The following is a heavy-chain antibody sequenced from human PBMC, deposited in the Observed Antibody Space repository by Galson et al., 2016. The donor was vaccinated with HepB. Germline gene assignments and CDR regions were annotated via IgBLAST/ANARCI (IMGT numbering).Heavy chain of an antibody. D-gene: IGHD6-19*01. V-gene: IGHV1-69*08. CDR3: ARSAFSSGWSEGGWFHS. Sequence: SVKVSCKASGGIFTSHIFNWVRQAPGQTLEWMGRIIPMLNTVNYTQKFQGRVAFTADKSTTTAYMELSRLRSDDTAVYYCARSAFSSGWSEGGWFHSWGQGTLVTVSS. J-gene: IGHJ5*01. CDR2: IIPMLNTV. CDR1: GGIFTSHI.